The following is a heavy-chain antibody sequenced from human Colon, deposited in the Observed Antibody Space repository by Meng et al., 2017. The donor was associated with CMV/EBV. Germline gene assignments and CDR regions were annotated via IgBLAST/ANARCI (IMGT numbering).Heavy chain of an antibody. CDR3: ARESSTSYDAFHM. D-gene: IGHD1-26*01. CDR1: GLIVSGNY. V-gene: IGHV3-53*01. CDR2: IYGGGAT. J-gene: IGHJ3*02. Sequence: GGSLRLSCAASGLIVSGNYMSWVRQAPGKGLEWVSLIYGGGATYYADSVKGRFTISRDTSKNTLYLQMDSLRAEDTAVYYCARESSTSYDAFHMWGQGTVGTVSS.